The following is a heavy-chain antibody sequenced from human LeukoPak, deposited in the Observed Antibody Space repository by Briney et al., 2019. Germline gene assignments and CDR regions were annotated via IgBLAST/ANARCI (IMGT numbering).Heavy chain of an antibody. CDR2: IIPILGIA. D-gene: IGHD2-2*01. CDR1: GGTFSSYT. CDR3: ASSVPAATGEGDAFDI. Sequence: SVKVSCKASGGTFSSYTISWVRQAPGQGLEWMGRIIPILGIANYAQKFQGRVTITADKSTSTAYMELSSLRSEDTAVYYCASSVPAATGEGDAFDIWGQGTMVIVSS. V-gene: IGHV1-69*02. J-gene: IGHJ3*02.